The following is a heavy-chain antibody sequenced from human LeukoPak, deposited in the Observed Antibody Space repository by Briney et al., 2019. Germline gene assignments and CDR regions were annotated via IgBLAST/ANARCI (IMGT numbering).Heavy chain of an antibody. CDR3: ARDYVPLYYYGSGSPEYFDY. D-gene: IGHD3-10*01. V-gene: IGHV3-11*01. CDR1: GFTFSDYY. Sequence: GGSLRLSCSASGFTFSDYYMSWIRQAPGKGLEWVSYISTLGSTIYADSVNGRFTISRDNAKKSLYLQMNSLRAEHTAVYYCARDYVPLYYYGSGSPEYFDYWGQGTLVTVSS. J-gene: IGHJ4*02. CDR2: ISTLGSTI.